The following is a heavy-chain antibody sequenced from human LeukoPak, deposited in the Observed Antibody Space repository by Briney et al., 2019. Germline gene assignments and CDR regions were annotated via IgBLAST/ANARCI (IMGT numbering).Heavy chain of an antibody. Sequence: ASVKVSCKASGYTFTSYGISWVRQAPGQGLEWMGWISAHNGNTNYAQKLQGRVTMTTDTSTSTAYMELRSLRSDDTAVYYCATSPLRPRFWSGYYDYYYYYYMDVWGKGTTVTVSS. CDR2: ISAHNGNT. CDR1: GYTFTSYG. D-gene: IGHD3-3*01. J-gene: IGHJ6*03. CDR3: ATSPLRPRFWSGYYDYYYYYYMDV. V-gene: IGHV1-18*01.